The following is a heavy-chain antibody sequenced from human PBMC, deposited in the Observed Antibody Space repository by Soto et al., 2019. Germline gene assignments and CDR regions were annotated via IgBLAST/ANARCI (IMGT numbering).Heavy chain of an antibody. CDR3: AKGIPESAGGDYVGYYFDY. D-gene: IGHD4-17*01. CDR1: GFTFSSYG. CDR2: ISYDGSNK. V-gene: IGHV3-30*18. J-gene: IGHJ4*02. Sequence: GGSLRLSCAASGFTFSSYGMHWVRQAPGKGLEWVAVISYDGSNKYYADSVKGRFTISRDNSKNTLYLQMNSLRAEDTAVYYCAKGIPESAGGDYVGYYFDYWGQGTLVTVSS.